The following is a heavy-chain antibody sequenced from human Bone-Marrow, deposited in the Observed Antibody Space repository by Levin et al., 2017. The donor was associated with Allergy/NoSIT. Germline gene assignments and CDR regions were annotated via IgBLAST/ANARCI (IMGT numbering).Heavy chain of an antibody. CDR2: IKQEGSAT. V-gene: IGHV3-7*03. CDR1: GFIFSRYW. CDR3: ARFQFNSFDF. J-gene: IGHJ4*02. D-gene: IGHD2/OR15-2a*01. Sequence: GGSLRLSCAASGFIFSRYWMSWVRQAPGKGLEWVANIKQEGSATYFADSVKGRLTISRDDAKSSVYLQMNGLKPDDTGVYYCARFQFNSFDFWGQGTLVSVSS.